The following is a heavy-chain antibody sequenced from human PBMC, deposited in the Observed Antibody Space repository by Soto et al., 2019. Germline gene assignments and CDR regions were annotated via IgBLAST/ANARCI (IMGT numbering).Heavy chain of an antibody. V-gene: IGHV5-51*01. CDR1: GYSFTDKW. D-gene: IGHD1-1*01. CDR2: IYPGDADT. Sequence: EVQLVQSGAEVKKPGESLKISCKASGYSFTDKWIGWVRQMPGKGLDWMGIIYPGDADTRYSPSFRGQVTISVDKSITTAYLQSNSLKASDTAMYYCARPTTGTETTSRFDYWGQGTLVSVSS. J-gene: IGHJ4*02. CDR3: ARPTTGTETTSRFDY.